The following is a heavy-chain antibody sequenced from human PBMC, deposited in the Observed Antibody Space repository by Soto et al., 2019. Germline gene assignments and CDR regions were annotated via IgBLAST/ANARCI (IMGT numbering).Heavy chain of an antibody. V-gene: IGHV4-39*01. CDR1: VGSISSTSYY. J-gene: IGHJ4*02. CDR2: IYYSGSS. Sequence: ETLSLTCTVSVGSISSTSYYSGWIRQPPGKGLEWIGSIYYSGSSYYNPSLKSRVTISVVTSENQFSLKLSSVTAADTAVYYCATLNYYHTSDYLVYWGQGALVTVSS. D-gene: IGHD3-22*01. CDR3: ATLNYYHTSDYLVY.